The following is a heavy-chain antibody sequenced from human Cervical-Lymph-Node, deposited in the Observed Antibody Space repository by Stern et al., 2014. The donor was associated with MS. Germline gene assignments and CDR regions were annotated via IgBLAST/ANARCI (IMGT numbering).Heavy chain of an antibody. V-gene: IGHV2-70*13. CDR1: GFSLSTSGMR. J-gene: IGHJ4*02. CDR3: ARRHCSARGPFDY. Sequence: QVPLRESGPVLVKPTQTLTLTCTFSGFSLSTSGMRVSWIRKPPGKGLDWLAFIDWDDDKYYSTSLKTRLTISKDTSKNQVVLTMTNMDPVDTATYFCARRHCSARGPFDYWGQGTLVTVSS. CDR2: IDWDDDK. D-gene: IGHD2-15*01.